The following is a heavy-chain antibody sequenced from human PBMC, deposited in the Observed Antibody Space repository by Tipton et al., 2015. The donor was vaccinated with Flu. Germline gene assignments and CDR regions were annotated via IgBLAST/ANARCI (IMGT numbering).Heavy chain of an antibody. CDR3: ATDRSGERGLAY. Sequence: SLRLSCAASGFIFSDHYMDWVRQAPGKGLEWIGRIRDKAHSYTTEYAASVKGRFTISRDDSKNSLYLQMNSLKTEDTAIYYCATDRSGERGLAYWGQGTLVTVSS. J-gene: IGHJ4*02. V-gene: IGHV3-72*01. CDR2: IRDKAHSYTT. D-gene: IGHD7-27*01. CDR1: GFIFSDHY.